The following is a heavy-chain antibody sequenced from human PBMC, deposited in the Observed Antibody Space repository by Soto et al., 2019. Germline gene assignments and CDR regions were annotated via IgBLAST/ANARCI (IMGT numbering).Heavy chain of an antibody. Sequence: GGSLRLSCAASGFTFDDYVMTCVRRVPGKGLERVATIDPRGATTNYADSVKGRFTISRDNSKNTLYLQMNSLRAEDTDVYYCARDAASGIDYWGQGTLVNVSS. V-gene: IGHV3-23*01. CDR3: ARDAASGIDY. D-gene: IGHD1-1*01. CDR1: GFTFDDYV. J-gene: IGHJ4*02. CDR2: IDPRGATT.